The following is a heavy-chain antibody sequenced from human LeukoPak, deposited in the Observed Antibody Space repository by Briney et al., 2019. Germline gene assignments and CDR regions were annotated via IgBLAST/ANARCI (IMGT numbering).Heavy chain of an antibody. V-gene: IGHV1-8*03. J-gene: IGHJ4*02. D-gene: IGHD3-3*01. CDR2: MNPNSGNT. Sequence: ASVKVSCKASGYTFTSYDINWVRQATGQGLEWMGWMNPNSGNTGYAQKFQGRVTSTRNTPISTAYMELSSLRSEDTAVYYCARVGITIFGMALDYWGQGTLVTVSS. CDR1: GYTFTSYD. CDR3: ARVGITIFGMALDY.